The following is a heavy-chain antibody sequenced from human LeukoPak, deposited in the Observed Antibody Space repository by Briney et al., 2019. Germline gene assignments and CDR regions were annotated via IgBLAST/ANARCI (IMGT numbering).Heavy chain of an antibody. CDR3: ARDSWVFVSSRENWFDP. J-gene: IGHJ5*02. D-gene: IGHD2-8*01. V-gene: IGHV3-21*01. CDR1: GFTFSSYS. CDR2: ISSSSSYI. Sequence: GGSLRLSCAASGFTFSSYSMNWVRQAPGKGLEWVSSISSSSSYIYYADSVKGRFTISRDNAKNSLYLQMNSLRAEDTAVYYCARDSWVFVSSRENWFDPWGQETLVTVSS.